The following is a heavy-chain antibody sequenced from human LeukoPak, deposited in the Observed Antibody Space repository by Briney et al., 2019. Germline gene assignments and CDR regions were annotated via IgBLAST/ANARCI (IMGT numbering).Heavy chain of an antibody. Sequence: SETLSLTCTVSGGSISSGGYYWSWIRQHPGKGLEWIGYIYYSGSTYYNPSLKSRVTISVDTSKNQFSLKLSSVTAADTAVYYCARRHGDSLPYFDFWGQGTLVTVSS. CDR2: IYYSGST. D-gene: IGHD5-24*01. CDR3: ARRHGDSLPYFDF. J-gene: IGHJ4*02. V-gene: IGHV4-31*03. CDR1: GGSISSGGYY.